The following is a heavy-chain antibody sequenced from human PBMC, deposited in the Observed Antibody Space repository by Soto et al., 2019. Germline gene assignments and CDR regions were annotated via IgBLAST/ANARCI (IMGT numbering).Heavy chain of an antibody. J-gene: IGHJ4*02. CDR1: GFSFNTYA. CDR2: ISSSSSRI. D-gene: IGHD6-25*01. Sequence: EVQLVESGGGLIQPGGSLRLSWAASGFSFNTYAMNWVRQAPGKGLEWISYISSSSSRIYYADSVKGGFTLSRDNAKNSPYLQMTSLRAEDTPVYYCGSDPGIAAAGMDYWGQGTRVTVSS. V-gene: IGHV3-48*04. CDR3: GSDPGIAAAGMDY.